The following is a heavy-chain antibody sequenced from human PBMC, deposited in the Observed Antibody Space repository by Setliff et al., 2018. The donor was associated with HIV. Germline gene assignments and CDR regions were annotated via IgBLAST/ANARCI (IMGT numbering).Heavy chain of an antibody. CDR2: IWFDGSNK. V-gene: IGHV3-30*02. J-gene: IGHJ6*02. CDR3: AKDAFSGLQSLYGMDV. D-gene: IGHD3-10*01. CDR1: GFTFSSYG. Sequence: PGGSLRLSCAASGFTFSSYGMHWVRQSPGKGLEWVALIWFDGSNKFYADSVKSRFTISRDNSKKTLYLQMNSLRAEDTAVYYCAKDAFSGLQSLYGMDVWGRGTTVTVSS.